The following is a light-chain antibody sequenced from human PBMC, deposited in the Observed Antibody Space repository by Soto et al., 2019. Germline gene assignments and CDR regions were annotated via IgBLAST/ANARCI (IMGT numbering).Light chain of an antibody. CDR1: QGITND. J-gene: IGKJ4*01. V-gene: IGKV1-6*01. CDR2: AAS. CDR3: QRLSHA. Sequence: AIQMTHSPSSLSASVGDRVTITCRASQGITNDLGWYQQKPGTAPKLLIYAASTLQSGVPSRFSGSGSGTDFTLTISSLQPEDFATYYCQRLSHAFGGGTKVDIK.